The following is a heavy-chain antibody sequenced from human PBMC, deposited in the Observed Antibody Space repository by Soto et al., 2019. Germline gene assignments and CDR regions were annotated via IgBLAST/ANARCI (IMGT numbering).Heavy chain of an antibody. V-gene: IGHV1-69*01. CDR1: GGTFSSYA. D-gene: IGHD3-22*01. Sequence: QVQLVQSGAEVKKPGSSVKVSCKASGGTFSSYAISWVRQAPGQGLEWMGGIIPIFGTANYAQKFQGRVTITADESTSTAYMELSSLSTEDSAVYYCARPVQYYDRRAQGFDYWGQGTLVTVSS. CDR2: IIPIFGTA. J-gene: IGHJ4*02. CDR3: ARPVQYYDRRAQGFDY.